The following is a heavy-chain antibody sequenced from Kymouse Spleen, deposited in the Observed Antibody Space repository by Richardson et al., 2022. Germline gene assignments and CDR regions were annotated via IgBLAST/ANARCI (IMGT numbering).Heavy chain of an antibody. CDR2: IWYDGSNK. J-gene: IGHJ6*02. V-gene: IGHV3-33*01. CDR1: GFTFSSYG. D-gene: IGHD1-1*01,IGHD1-20*01. CDR3: ARGTGTSYYYYGMDV. Sequence: QVQLVESGGGVVQPGRSLRLSCAASGFTFSSYGMHWVRQAPGKGLEWVAVIWYDGSNKYYADSVKGRFTISRDNSKNTLYLQMNSLRAEDTAVYYCARGTGTSYYYYGMDVWGQGTTVTVSS.